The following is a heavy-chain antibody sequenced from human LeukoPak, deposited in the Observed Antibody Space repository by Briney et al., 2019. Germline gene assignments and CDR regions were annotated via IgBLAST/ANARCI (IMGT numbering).Heavy chain of an antibody. CDR3: AKYYDSSGYYNSRFDY. V-gene: IGHV3-23*01. CDR2: ISGSGGST. D-gene: IGHD3-22*01. J-gene: IGHJ4*02. CDR1: GFTFSSYA. Sequence: PGGSLRLSCAASGFTFSSYAMSWVRQAPGKGLEWVSAISGSGGSTYYADSVKGRFTISRDNSKNTLYLQMNSLRAEDTAVYYCAKYYDSSGYYNSRFDYWGQGTLVTVSS.